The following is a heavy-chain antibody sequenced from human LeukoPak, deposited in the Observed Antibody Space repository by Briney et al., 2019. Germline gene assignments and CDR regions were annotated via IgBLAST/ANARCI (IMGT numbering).Heavy chain of an antibody. D-gene: IGHD4-17*01. CDR1: GFIFSSYA. J-gene: IGHJ4*02. V-gene: IGHV3-23*01. CDR2: ISGSGGST. CDR3: AKTHGATDY. Sequence: GGSLRLSCAASGFIFSSYAMSWVRQARGKGLEWVSAISGSGGSTYNADSVKGRFTISRDNSKNTLYLQMNSLRAEDTAVYYCAKTHGATDYWGQGTLVTVSS.